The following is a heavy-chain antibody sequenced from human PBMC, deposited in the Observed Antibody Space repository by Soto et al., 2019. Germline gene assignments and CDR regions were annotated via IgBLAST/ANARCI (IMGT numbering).Heavy chain of an antibody. V-gene: IGHV3-30-3*01. Sequence: QVQLVESGGGVVQPGRSLRLSCAASGFTFSSYAMHWVRQAPGKGLEWVAVISYDGSNKYYADSVKGRFTISRDNSKNTLYLRMNSLRAEDTAVYYCARDLGDIVVVPAAIAQVYYGMDVWGQGTTVTVSS. D-gene: IGHD2-2*01. CDR1: GFTFSSYA. J-gene: IGHJ6*02. CDR3: ARDLGDIVVVPAAIAQVYYGMDV. CDR2: ISYDGSNK.